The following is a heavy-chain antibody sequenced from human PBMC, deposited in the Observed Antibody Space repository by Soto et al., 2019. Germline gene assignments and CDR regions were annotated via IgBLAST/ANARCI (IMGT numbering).Heavy chain of an antibody. CDR1: GFTFSSYG. CDR2: IWYDGSNK. Sequence: QVQLVESGGGVVQPGRSLRLSCAASGFTFSSYGMQWVRQAPGKGLEWVAVIWYDGSNKYYADSVKGRFTISRDNSKNTLHLQMNSLRAEDTAVYYCERDSGYQLLWGYFDYWGQGTLVTVSS. CDR3: ERDSGYQLLWGYFDY. J-gene: IGHJ4*02. V-gene: IGHV3-33*01. D-gene: IGHD2-2*01.